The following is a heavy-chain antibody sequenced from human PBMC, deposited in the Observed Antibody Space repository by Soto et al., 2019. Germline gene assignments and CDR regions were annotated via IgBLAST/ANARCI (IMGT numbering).Heavy chain of an antibody. D-gene: IGHD3-22*01. CDR2: INPNSGGT. V-gene: IGHV1-2*02. CDR3: ARDPASSSGYFNWFDP. Sequence: ASVKVSCKASGYTFTGYYMHWVRQVPGQGLEWMGWINPNSGGTNYAQKFQGRVTMTRDTSISTAYMELSRLRSDDTAVYYCARDPASSSGYFNWFDPWGQGTLVTVSS. CDR1: GYTFTGYY. J-gene: IGHJ5*02.